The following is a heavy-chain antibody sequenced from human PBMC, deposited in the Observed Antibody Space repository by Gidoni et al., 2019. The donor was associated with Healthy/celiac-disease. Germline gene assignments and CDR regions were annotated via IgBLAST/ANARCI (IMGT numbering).Heavy chain of an antibody. CDR1: GFPFSSYG. V-gene: IGHV3-33*08. J-gene: IGHJ4*02. CDR3: ARDGGSGWPIDY. CDR2: IWYDGSNK. D-gene: IGHD6-19*01. Sequence: QVQLVESGGGVVQPGRSLRLSCAASGFPFSSYGMHWVRQAPGKGLEWVAVIWYDGSNKYYADSVKGRFTISRDNSKNTLYLQMNSLRAEDTAVYYCARDGGSGWPIDYWGQGTLVTVSS.